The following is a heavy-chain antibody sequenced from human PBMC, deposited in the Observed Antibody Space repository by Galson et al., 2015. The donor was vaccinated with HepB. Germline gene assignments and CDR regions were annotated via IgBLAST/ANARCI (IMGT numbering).Heavy chain of an antibody. D-gene: IGHD2-2*01. CDR3: AKAYCSSTSCYSDY. Sequence: SLRLSCAASGFTFDDYAMHWVRQAPGKGLEWVSGISWNSGSIGYADSVKGRFTISRDNAKNSLYLQMNSLRAEDTALYYCAKAYCSSTSCYSDYWGQRTLVTVSS. CDR1: GFTFDDYA. J-gene: IGHJ4*02. V-gene: IGHV3-9*01. CDR2: ISWNSGSI.